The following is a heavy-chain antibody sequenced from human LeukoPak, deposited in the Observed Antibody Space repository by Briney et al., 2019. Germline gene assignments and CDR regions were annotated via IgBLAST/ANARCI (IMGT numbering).Heavy chain of an antibody. CDR3: ARDLGGENLFDY. J-gene: IGHJ4*02. Sequence: GGSLRLSCAAFGFTFSSYSMNWVRQAPGKGLEWVSSISSSSSYIYYADSVKGRFTISRDNAKNSLYLQMNSLRAEDTAVYYCARDLGGENLFDYWGQGTLVTVSS. D-gene: IGHD1-26*01. CDR1: GFTFSSYS. CDR2: ISSSSSYI. V-gene: IGHV3-21*01.